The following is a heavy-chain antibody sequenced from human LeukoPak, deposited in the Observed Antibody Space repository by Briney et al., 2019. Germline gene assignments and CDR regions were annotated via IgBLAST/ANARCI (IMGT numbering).Heavy chain of an antibody. J-gene: IGHJ5*02. Sequence: NASETLSLTCTVSGGSISSYYWSWIRQPAGKGLEWIGRIYTSGSTNYNPSLKSRVTMPVDTSKNQFSLKLSSVTAADTAVYYCARDAVQAAADLNWFDPWGQGTLVTVSA. V-gene: IGHV4-4*07. CDR1: GGSISSYY. CDR2: IYTSGST. D-gene: IGHD6-13*01. CDR3: ARDAVQAAADLNWFDP.